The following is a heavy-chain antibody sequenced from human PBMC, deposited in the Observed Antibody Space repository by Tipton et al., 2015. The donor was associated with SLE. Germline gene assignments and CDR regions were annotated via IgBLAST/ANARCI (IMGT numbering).Heavy chain of an antibody. CDR1: GGSISSSSYY. J-gene: IGHJ4*02. D-gene: IGHD3-16*01. Sequence: LVQSSETLSLTCTVSGGSISSSSYYWGWIRQPPGKGLEWIGSIYYSGSTYYNPSLKSRVTISEDTSKNHFSLKLTSATAADTAVYFCATRGGSYGAGFDYWGQGTLVTVSS. V-gene: IGHV4-39*02. CDR3: ATRGGSYGAGFDY. CDR2: IYYSGST.